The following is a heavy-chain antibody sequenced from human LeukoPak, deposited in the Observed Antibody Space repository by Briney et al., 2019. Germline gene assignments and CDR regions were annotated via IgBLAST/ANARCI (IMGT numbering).Heavy chain of an antibody. CDR3: ATYDFWSGYGVGY. Sequence: GGSLRLSCAASGFTFSSYALNWVRQAPGKGLEWVSAISDSGGSTYYADSVKGRFTISRDNSKNTLYLQMNSLRAEDTAVYYCATYDFWSGYGVGYWGQGTLVTVSS. J-gene: IGHJ4*02. CDR2: ISDSGGST. CDR1: GFTFSSYA. V-gene: IGHV3-23*01. D-gene: IGHD3-3*01.